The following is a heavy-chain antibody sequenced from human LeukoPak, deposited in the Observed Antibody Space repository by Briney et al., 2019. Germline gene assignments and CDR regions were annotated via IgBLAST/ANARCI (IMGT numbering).Heavy chain of an antibody. CDR1: GYTFTGYY. V-gene: IGHV1-2*02. Sequence: ASVKVSCKASGYTFTGYYMHWVRQAPGQGLEGMGWINPNSGGTNYAQKFQGRVTMTRDTSISTAYMELSRLRSDDTAVYYCARVVSGRPSFNWFDPWGQGTLVTVSS. D-gene: IGHD2-21*01. CDR3: ARVVSGRPSFNWFDP. CDR2: INPNSGGT. J-gene: IGHJ5*02.